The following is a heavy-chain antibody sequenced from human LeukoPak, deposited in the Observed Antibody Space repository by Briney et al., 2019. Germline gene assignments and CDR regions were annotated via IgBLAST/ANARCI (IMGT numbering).Heavy chain of an antibody. J-gene: IGHJ3*02. CDR1: GGSISSSSYY. CDR3: ARHPYHNDYGDLDNAFDI. V-gene: IGHV4-39*01. Sequence: PSETLSLTCTVSGGSISSSSYYWGWIRQPPGKGLEWIGSIYYSGSTYYNPSLKSRVTISVDTSKNQFSLKLSSVTAADTAVYYCARHPYHNDYGDLDNAFDIWGQGTMVTVSS. CDR2: IYYSGST. D-gene: IGHD4-17*01.